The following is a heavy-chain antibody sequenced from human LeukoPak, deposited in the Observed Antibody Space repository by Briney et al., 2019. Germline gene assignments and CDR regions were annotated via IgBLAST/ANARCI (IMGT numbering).Heavy chain of an antibody. V-gene: IGHV3-9*03. J-gene: IGHJ3*02. CDR3: ARGYCSSTSCYTTGGDAFDI. D-gene: IGHD2-2*02. Sequence: GGSLRLSCAASGFTFDDYAMHWVRQAPGKGLEWVSGISWNSGSIGYADSVKGRFTISRDNAKNSLYLQMNSLRAEDMALYYCARGYCSSTSCYTTGGDAFDIWGQGTMVTVSS. CDR1: GFTFDDYA. CDR2: ISWNSGSI.